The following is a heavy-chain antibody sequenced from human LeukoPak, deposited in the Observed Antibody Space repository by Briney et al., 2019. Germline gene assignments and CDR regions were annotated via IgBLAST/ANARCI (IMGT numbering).Heavy chain of an antibody. J-gene: IGHJ6*02. CDR3: ARSASLVVPAATPIHYYYYYGMDV. CDR2: INPNSGGT. Sequence: ASVKVSCKASGYTFTGYYMHWVRQAPGQGLEWMGWINPNSGGTNYAQKFQGWVTMTRDTSISTAYMELSRLRSDDTAVYYCARSASLVVPAATPIHYYYYYGMDVWGQGTTVTVSS. V-gene: IGHV1-2*04. D-gene: IGHD2-2*01. CDR1: GYTFTGYY.